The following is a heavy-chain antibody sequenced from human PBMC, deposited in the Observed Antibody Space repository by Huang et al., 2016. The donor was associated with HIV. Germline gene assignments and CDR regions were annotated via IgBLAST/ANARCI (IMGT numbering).Heavy chain of an antibody. Sequence: QVQLVQSGAEVKKSGSSVKVSCKASGGTFSRYAINWVRQAPGQGLEWIGGIIPISGTTNYAQKFQGRVTITADESTSTAYMELNNLRSEDTAVYYCAAEQWLVHWGQGTLVTVSS. CDR3: AAEQWLVH. V-gene: IGHV1-69*13. J-gene: IGHJ4*02. CDR1: GGTFSRYA. CDR2: IIPISGTT. D-gene: IGHD6-19*01.